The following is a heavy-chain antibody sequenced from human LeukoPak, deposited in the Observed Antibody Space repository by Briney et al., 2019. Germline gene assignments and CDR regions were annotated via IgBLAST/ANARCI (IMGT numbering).Heavy chain of an antibody. CDR2: IWYDGSNK. Sequence: GGSLRLSCAASGFTFSSYGMHWVRQAPGKGLEWVAVIWYDGSNKYYADSVKGRFTISRDNSKNTLYLQMNSLRAEVTAVYYCARDGGSGSYYNGWFDPWGQGTLVTVSS. CDR3: ARDGGSGSYYNGWFDP. CDR1: GFTFSSYG. V-gene: IGHV3-33*01. J-gene: IGHJ5*02. D-gene: IGHD3-10*01.